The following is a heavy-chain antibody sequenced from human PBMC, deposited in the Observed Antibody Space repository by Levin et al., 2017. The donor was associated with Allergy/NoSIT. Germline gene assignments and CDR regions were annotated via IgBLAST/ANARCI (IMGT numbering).Heavy chain of an antibody. V-gene: IGHV3-30*18. CDR2: ISYDGSNK. Sequence: GESLKISCAASGFTFSSYGMHWVRQAPGKGLEWVAVISYDGSNKYYADSVKGRFTISRDNSKNTLYLQMNSLRAEDTAVYYCAKGHGGNSWSFDYWGQGTLVTVSS. J-gene: IGHJ4*02. CDR1: GFTFSSYG. D-gene: IGHD4-23*01. CDR3: AKGHGGNSWSFDY.